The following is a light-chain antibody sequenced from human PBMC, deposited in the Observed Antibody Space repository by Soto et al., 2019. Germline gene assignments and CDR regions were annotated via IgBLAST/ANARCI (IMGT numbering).Light chain of an antibody. J-gene: IGLJ2*01. Sequence: QSARTQPASVSGSPGQSITISCTGTSSDVGGYNYVSWYQQHPGKAPKLIIFEVSDRPSGISNRFAGSKSGNMASLTISGLQSEDEADYFCSSYTSTSALVFGGGTKVTVL. CDR1: SSDVGGYNY. CDR3: SSYTSTSALV. V-gene: IGLV2-14*01. CDR2: EVS.